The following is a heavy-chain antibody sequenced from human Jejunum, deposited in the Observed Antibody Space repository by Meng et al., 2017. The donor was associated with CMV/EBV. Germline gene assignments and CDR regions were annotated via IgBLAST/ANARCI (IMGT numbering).Heavy chain of an antibody. Sequence: FILRSYNVDWVRQAPGKGLELVSSISSSCDYIYYADSLKGRFAISRDNAKNSVYLQMSSLSADDTAVYYCARDLYVGDPSAFDIWGQGTKVTVSS. D-gene: IGHD2-21*02. V-gene: IGHV3-21*01. CDR2: ISSSCDYI. J-gene: IGHJ3*02. CDR3: ARDLYVGDPSAFDI. CDR1: FILRSYN.